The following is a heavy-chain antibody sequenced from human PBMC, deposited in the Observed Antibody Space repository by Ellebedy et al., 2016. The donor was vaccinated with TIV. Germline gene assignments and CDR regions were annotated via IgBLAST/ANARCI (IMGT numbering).Heavy chain of an antibody. D-gene: IGHD1-26*01. J-gene: IGHJ4*02. Sequence: AASVKVSCKASAYTFTDYRLDWVRQAPGLGLEWMGWISPNGGGTHYAQKFQGRVSMTGDTSISTAYLELSRLTSDDTAVYYCARDYWGSYEYWGQGTLVTVSS. CDR3: ARDYWGSYEY. CDR1: AYTFTDYR. CDR2: ISPNGGGT. V-gene: IGHV1-2*02.